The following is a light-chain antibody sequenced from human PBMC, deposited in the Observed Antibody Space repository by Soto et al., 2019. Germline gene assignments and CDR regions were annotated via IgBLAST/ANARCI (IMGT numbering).Light chain of an antibody. Sequence: EIVMTQSPATLSVSPGERVTLSCRASQSVSSDLAWYQQTPGQAPGLLIYGASTRATGIPARFSGSGSGTEFTLTISSLQSEDFAVYYCQQYNKWPLTFGGGTKVEIK. CDR3: QQYNKWPLT. V-gene: IGKV3D-15*01. CDR1: QSVSSD. CDR2: GAS. J-gene: IGKJ4*01.